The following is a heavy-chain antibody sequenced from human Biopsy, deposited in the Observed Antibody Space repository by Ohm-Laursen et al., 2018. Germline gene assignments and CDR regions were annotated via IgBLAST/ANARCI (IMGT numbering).Heavy chain of an antibody. CDR3: ARDSGILNYGNFKYYHYYGMDV. Sequence: GTLSLTCTVSGGSISSYYWSWIRQPPGKGLEWIGHIYYSVMTNYNPSLQSRVSISVDTSRNQVSLTLSSVTAADTAVYYCARDSGILNYGNFKYYHYYGMDVWGQGTKVTVSS. CDR1: GGSISSYY. V-gene: IGHV4-59*01. J-gene: IGHJ6*02. CDR2: IYYSVMT. D-gene: IGHD4-11*01.